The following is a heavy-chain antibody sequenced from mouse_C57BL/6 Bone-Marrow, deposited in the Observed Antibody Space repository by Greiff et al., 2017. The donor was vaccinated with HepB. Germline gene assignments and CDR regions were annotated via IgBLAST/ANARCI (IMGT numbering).Heavy chain of an antibody. V-gene: IGHV1-26*01. D-gene: IGHD1-1*01. CDR3: ARLGYYGSKGY. Sequence: VQLQQSGPELVKPGASVKISCKASGYTFTDYYMNWVKQSHGKSLEWIGDINPNNGGTSYNQKFKGKATLTVDKSSSTAYMELRSLTSEDSAVYYCARLGYYGSKGYWGQGTTLTVSS. J-gene: IGHJ2*01. CDR2: INPNNGGT. CDR1: GYTFTDYY.